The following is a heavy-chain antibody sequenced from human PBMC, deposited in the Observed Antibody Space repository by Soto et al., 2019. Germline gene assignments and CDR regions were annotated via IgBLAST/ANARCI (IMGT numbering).Heavy chain of an antibody. Sequence: SETLSLTCTVSGGSVSSGDYYWSWIRQPPGKGLEWIGYIYYSGNTNYNPSLKSRVIISVDTSKNLFSLKLTSVTAEDKAVYYCARIPVDTSMIYWLDPWGQGTLVTVS. CDR1: GGSVSSGDYY. J-gene: IGHJ5*02. CDR2: IYYSGNT. CDR3: ARIPVDTSMIYWLDP. V-gene: IGHV4-61*08. D-gene: IGHD5-18*01.